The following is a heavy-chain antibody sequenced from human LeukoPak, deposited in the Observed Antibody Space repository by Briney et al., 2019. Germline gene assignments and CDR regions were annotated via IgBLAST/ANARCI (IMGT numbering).Heavy chain of an antibody. Sequence: GGSLRLSCAASGFTFSSYSLNWVRQAPGKGLEWVSSISGSSSYIYYADSVKGRFTISRDNAKTSLYLQMNSLRAEDTAVYYCAELGITMIGGVWGQGTLVTVSS. D-gene: IGHD3-10*02. CDR1: GFTFSSYS. J-gene: IGHJ4*02. CDR3: AELGITMIGGV. V-gene: IGHV3-21*01. CDR2: ISGSSSYI.